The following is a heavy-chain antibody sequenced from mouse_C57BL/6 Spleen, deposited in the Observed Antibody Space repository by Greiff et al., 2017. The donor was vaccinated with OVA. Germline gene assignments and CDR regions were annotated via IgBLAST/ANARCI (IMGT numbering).Heavy chain of an antibody. CDR1: GYTFTDYE. J-gene: IGHJ4*01. CDR2: IDPETGGT. V-gene: IGHV1-15*01. Sequence: VQLQQSGAELVRPGASVTLSCKASGYTFTDYEMHWVKQTPVHGLEWIGAIDPETGGTAYNQKFKGKPILTAHKSSRTAYMELRSLTSEDSAVYYCTRIYYGNDDYYAMDDWGQGTSVTVSS. D-gene: IGHD2-2*01. CDR3: TRIYYGNDDYYAMDD.